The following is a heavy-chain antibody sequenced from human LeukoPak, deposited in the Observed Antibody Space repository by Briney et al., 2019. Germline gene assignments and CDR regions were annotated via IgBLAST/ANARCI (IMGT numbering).Heavy chain of an antibody. J-gene: IGHJ4*02. CDR2: IYYSGST. CDR3: AIQAWLLDY. V-gene: IGHV4-59*08. CDR1: GVTVSGYY. D-gene: IGHD5-12*01. Sequence: SETLCLTCTASGVTVSGYYWSWIRQAPGKGLEWIAYIYYSGSTYYNPSLKSRVSISVDTSRNQFTLRLSSVTAADTAVYYCAIQAWLLDYWGQGTLVTVAS.